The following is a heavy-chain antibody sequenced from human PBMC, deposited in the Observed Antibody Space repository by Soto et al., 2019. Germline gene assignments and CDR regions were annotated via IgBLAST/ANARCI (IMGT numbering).Heavy chain of an antibody. D-gene: IGHD2-2*01. CDR1: GGSFSGYY. Sequence: SETLSLTCAVYGGSFSGYYWSWIRQPPGKGLEWIGEINHSGSTNYNPSLKSRVTISVGTSKNQFSLKLSSVTAADTAVYYCARGRRCSSTSCYAGSHNWFDPWGQGTLVTVSS. CDR3: ARGRRCSSTSCYAGSHNWFDP. CDR2: INHSGST. J-gene: IGHJ5*02. V-gene: IGHV4-34*01.